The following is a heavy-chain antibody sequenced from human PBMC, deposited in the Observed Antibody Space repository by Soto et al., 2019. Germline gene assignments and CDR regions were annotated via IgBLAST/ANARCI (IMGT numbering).Heavy chain of an antibody. D-gene: IGHD3-22*01. CDR2: IKSKTDGGTT. CDR3: TSPARWLSSKYYYYYYMDV. Sequence: GGSLRLSCAASGFTFSNAWMSWVRQAPGKGLEWVGRIKSKTDGGTTDYAAPVKGRFTISRDDSKNTLYLQMNSLKTEDTAVYYCTSPARWLSSKYYYYYYMDVWGKGTTVTVSS. J-gene: IGHJ6*03. V-gene: IGHV3-15*01. CDR1: GFTFSNAW.